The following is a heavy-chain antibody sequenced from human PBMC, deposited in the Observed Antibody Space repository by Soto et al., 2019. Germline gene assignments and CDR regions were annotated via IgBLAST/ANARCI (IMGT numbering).Heavy chain of an antibody. CDR1: GFTFSSYS. CDR2: ISSSSSYI. V-gene: IGHV3-21*01. CDR3: ARDGGIYSSSSDWFDP. Sequence: EVQLVESGGGLVKPGGSLRLSCAASGFTFSSYSMNWVRQAPGKGLEWVSSISSSSSYIYYADSVKGRFTISRDNAKNSLYLQMNSLRAEDTAVYYCARDGGIYSSSSDWFDPWGQGTLVTVSS. J-gene: IGHJ5*02. D-gene: IGHD6-6*01.